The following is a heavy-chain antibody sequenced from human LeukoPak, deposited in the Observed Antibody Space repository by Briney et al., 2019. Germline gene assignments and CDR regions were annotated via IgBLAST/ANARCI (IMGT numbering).Heavy chain of an antibody. D-gene: IGHD3-10*01. CDR2: INPNSGGT. CDR1: GYTFTGYY. J-gene: IGHJ4*02. Sequence: ASVKVSCKASGYTFTGYYIHWVRQAPGQGLEWMGWINPNSGGTNYAQRFQGRVTMTRDTSSSTVYMELSRLRSDDTAVYYCARDYYGSGSYYTVGYWGQGTLVTVSS. V-gene: IGHV1-2*02. CDR3: ARDYYGSGSYYTVGY.